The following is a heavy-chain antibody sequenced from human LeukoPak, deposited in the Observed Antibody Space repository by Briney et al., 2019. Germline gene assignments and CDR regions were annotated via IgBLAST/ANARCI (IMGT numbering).Heavy chain of an antibody. CDR3: ARDVRVKQQLTIRGSDYFYYMDV. J-gene: IGHJ6*03. D-gene: IGHD6-13*01. CDR2: INPSGGST. V-gene: IGHV1-46*01. CDR1: GYTFTSYY. Sequence: ASVKVSCKASGYTFTSYYMHWVRQAPGQGLEWMGIINPSGGSTSYAQKLQGRVTIYSDASTSTDYMELSSLRSEDTAVYYCARDVRVKQQLTIRGSDYFYYMDVWGNGTTVIVSS.